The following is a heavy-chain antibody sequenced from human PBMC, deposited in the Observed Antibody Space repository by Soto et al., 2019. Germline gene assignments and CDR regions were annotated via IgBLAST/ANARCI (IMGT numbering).Heavy chain of an antibody. Sequence: YTFTSYGISWVRQAPGQGLEWMGWISAYNGNTNYAQKLQGRVTMTTDTSTSTAYMELRSLRSDDTAVYYCARGHGSGSYYYYGMDVWGQGTTVTSP. J-gene: IGHJ6*02. CDR3: ARGHGSGSYYYYGMDV. CDR2: ISAYNGNT. D-gene: IGHD3-10*01. V-gene: IGHV1-18*01. CDR1: YTFTSYG.